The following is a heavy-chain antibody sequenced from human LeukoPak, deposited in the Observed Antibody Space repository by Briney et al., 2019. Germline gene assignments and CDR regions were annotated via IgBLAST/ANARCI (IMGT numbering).Heavy chain of an antibody. CDR2: ISYSGST. CDR1: GGSINSYY. V-gene: IGHV4-59*01. Sequence: PPETPSLSRSVSGGSINSYYWSWIWQSPEKGLEWIGYISYSGSTNYNPSLKSRVTISLDTSKNQFSLKLSSVTAADSAIYYCARAPLWFDTWG. J-gene: IGHJ5*01. CDR3: ARAPLWFDT.